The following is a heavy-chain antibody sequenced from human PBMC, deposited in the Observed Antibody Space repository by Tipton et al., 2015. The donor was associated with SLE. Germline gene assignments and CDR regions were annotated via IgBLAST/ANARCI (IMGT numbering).Heavy chain of an antibody. CDR1: GGSISSHY. J-gene: IGHJ5*02. D-gene: IGHD3-10*01. V-gene: IGHV4-4*08. Sequence: TLSLTCTVSGGSISSHYWSWIRRPPGKGLEWSGYIYTSGSTNYNPSLRSRVTISADTSKNQFSLKLSSVTAADTAVYYCARGGYGSGSHYLGGWFDPWGRGALVTVSS. CDR3: ARGGYGSGSHYLGGWFDP. CDR2: IYTSGST.